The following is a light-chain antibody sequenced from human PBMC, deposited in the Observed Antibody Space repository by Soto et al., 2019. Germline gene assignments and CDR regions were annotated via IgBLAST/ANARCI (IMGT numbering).Light chain of an antibody. J-gene: IGKJ4*01. CDR3: QKRNSWPLT. CDR2: DAS. Sequence: ETVLTQSPATLSLSPGERATLSCRASQSVGDYLVWYQQKPGQPPRLLIYDASIRAAGVPARFSGSGSGTDFTLTSSSLEPDDLAVYSCQKRNSWPLTFGGGTKVEIK. CDR1: QSVGDY. V-gene: IGKV3-11*01.